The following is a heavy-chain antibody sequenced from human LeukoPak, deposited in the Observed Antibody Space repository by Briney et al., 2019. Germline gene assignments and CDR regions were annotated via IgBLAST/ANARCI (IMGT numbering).Heavy chain of an antibody. CDR2: IISIFGTA. Sequence: SVKVSCKASGGTFSSYAISWVRQAPGQGLEWMGGIISIFGTANYAQKFQGRVTITADESTSTAYMELSSLRSEDTAVYYCARGLNSGSYQYYFDYWGQGTLVTVSS. CDR1: GGTFSSYA. J-gene: IGHJ4*02. CDR3: ARGLNSGSYQYYFDY. V-gene: IGHV1-69*13. D-gene: IGHD1-26*01.